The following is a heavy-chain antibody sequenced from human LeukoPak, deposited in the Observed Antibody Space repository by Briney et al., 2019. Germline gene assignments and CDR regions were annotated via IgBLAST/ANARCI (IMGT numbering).Heavy chain of an antibody. Sequence: GGSLRLSCAASGFTFSSYAMHWVRQPPGKGLEWVAVISYDGSDKYYADSVKGRFTISRDDSKNTLYLQMNSLRAEDTAVYYCAKDPASGGFDSWGQGILVTVSS. V-gene: IGHV3-30*04. CDR2: ISYDGSDK. J-gene: IGHJ4*02. D-gene: IGHD2-15*01. CDR1: GFTFSSYA. CDR3: AKDPASGGFDS.